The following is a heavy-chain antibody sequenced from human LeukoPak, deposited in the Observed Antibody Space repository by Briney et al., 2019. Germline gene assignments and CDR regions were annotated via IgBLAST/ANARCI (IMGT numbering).Heavy chain of an antibody. CDR1: GFTFSSYG. CDR3: ATYPRSNAY. Sequence: EPGVSLRLSCAASGFTFSSYGMHWVRQAPGKGLEWVAFIRYDGSNKYYADSVKGRFTISRDNSKNTLYLQMDSLRAEDTAVYYCATYPRSNAYWGQGTLVTVSS. V-gene: IGHV3-30*02. J-gene: IGHJ4*02. CDR2: IRYDGSNK.